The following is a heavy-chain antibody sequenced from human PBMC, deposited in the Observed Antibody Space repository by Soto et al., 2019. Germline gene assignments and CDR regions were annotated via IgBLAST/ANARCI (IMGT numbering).Heavy chain of an antibody. Sequence: PSETLSLTCTVSGGSISSSSYYWGWIRQPPGKGLEWIGSIYYSGSTYYNPSLKSRVTISVDTSKNQFSLKLSSVTAADTAVYYCASPFVDTAMVEDYWGQGTLVTVSS. CDR2: IYYSGST. V-gene: IGHV4-39*01. CDR3: ASPFVDTAMVEDY. D-gene: IGHD5-18*01. J-gene: IGHJ4*02. CDR1: GGSISSSSYY.